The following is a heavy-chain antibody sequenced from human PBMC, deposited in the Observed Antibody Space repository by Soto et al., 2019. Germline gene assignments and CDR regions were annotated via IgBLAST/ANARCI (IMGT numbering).Heavy chain of an antibody. Sequence: NPSETLSLTCTVSGGSISSYYWSWIRQPPGKGLEWIGYIYYSGSTNYNPSLKSRVTISVDTSKNQFSLKLSSVTAADTAVYYCARALVDTAMVTLWRIYYYYMDVWGKGTTVTVSS. D-gene: IGHD5-18*01. V-gene: IGHV4-59*01. CDR2: IYYSGST. CDR1: GGSISSYY. CDR3: ARALVDTAMVTLWRIYYYYMDV. J-gene: IGHJ6*03.